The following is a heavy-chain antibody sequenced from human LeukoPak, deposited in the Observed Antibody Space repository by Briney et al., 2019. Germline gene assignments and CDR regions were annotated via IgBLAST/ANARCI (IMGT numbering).Heavy chain of an antibody. CDR2: ISSSSSTI. J-gene: IGHJ4*02. CDR1: GFTFSSYS. D-gene: IGHD5-12*01. V-gene: IGHV3-48*01. Sequence: PGGSLRLSCAASGFTFSSYSMNWVRQAPGKGLEGVSYISSSSSTIYYADSVKGRFTISRDNAKNSLYLQMNSLRAEDTAVYYCARGWLRSYGFSWGQGTLVTVSS. CDR3: ARGWLRSYGFS.